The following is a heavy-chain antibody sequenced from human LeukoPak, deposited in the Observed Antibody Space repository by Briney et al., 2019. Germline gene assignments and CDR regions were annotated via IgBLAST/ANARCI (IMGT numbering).Heavy chain of an antibody. J-gene: IGHJ4*02. CDR1: GFTFSSYA. V-gene: IGHV3-23*01. Sequence: GGSLRLSCAASGFTFSSYAMSWVRQAPGKGLEWVSAISGSGGSTYYADSVKGRFTISRDNSKNTLYLQMNSLRAEDTAVYYCAKSVVVVVAATEGYWGQGTLVTVSS. CDR2: ISGSGGST. CDR3: AKSVVVVVAATEGY. D-gene: IGHD2-15*01.